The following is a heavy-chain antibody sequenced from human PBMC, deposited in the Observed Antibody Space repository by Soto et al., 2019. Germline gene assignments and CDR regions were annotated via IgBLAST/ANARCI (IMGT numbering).Heavy chain of an antibody. D-gene: IGHD3-10*01. V-gene: IGHV3-53*01. Sequence: EVQLVESGGGLIQPGGSLRLSCAVSGFTVSNNYMSWVRQAPGKGLEGVSVIYSGGYTAYGDSVKGRFTISRDNSKNTLFFKINGLKAAHPPLYYCATHPGGGGYWGQGTLVTVSS. J-gene: IGHJ4*02. CDR2: IYSGGYT. CDR1: GFTVSNNY. CDR3: ATHPGGGGY.